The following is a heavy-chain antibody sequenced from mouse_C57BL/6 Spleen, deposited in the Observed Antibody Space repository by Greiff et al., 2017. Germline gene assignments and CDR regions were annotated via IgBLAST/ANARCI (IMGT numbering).Heavy chain of an antibody. CDR3: ALDGYYEYAMDY. V-gene: IGHV5-17*01. CDR2: ISSGSSTI. D-gene: IGHD2-3*01. Sequence: EVQLKESGGGLVKPGGSLKLSCAASGFTFSDYGMHWVRQAPEKGLEWVAYISSGSSTIYYADTVKGRFTISRDNAKNTLFLQMTSLRSEDTAMYYCALDGYYEYAMDYWGQGTSVTVSS. CDR1: GFTFSDYG. J-gene: IGHJ4*01.